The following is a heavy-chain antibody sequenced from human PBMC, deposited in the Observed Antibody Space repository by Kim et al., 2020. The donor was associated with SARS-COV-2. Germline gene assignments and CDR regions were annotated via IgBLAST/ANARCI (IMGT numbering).Heavy chain of an antibody. CDR2: ISAYNGNT. V-gene: IGHV1-18*04. Sequence: ASVKVSCKASGYTFTSYGISWVRQAPGQGLEWMGWISAYNGNTNYAQKLQGRVTMTTDTSTSTAYMELRSLRSDDTAVYYCARVTSTEVGATTHYWYFDLWGRGTLVTVSS. CDR3: ARVTSTEVGATTHYWYFDL. D-gene: IGHD1-26*01. J-gene: IGHJ2*01. CDR1: GYTFTSYG.